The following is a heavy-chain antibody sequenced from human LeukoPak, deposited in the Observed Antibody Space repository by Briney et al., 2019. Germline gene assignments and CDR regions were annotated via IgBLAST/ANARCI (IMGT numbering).Heavy chain of an antibody. CDR2: INPNSGGT. J-gene: IGHJ4*02. CDR3: ARGLLVPAPPFDY. D-gene: IGHD2-2*01. CDR1: GYTFTGYY. V-gene: IGHV1-2*02. Sequence: ASVKVSCKASGYTFTGYYMHWVRQAPGQGLEWRGWINPNSGGTNYAQKFQGRVTMTRDTSISTAYMELSRLRSDDTAVYYCARGLLVPAPPFDYWGQGTLVTVSS.